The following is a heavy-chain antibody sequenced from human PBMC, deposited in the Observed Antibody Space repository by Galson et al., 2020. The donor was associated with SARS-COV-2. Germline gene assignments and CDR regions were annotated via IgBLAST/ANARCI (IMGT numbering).Heavy chain of an antibody. Sequence: SGPTQAKPTQTLALTCRISEVPLTTSGRSVSWVRQTQGRELEWDALIDCDDGKYYSSSLKTRLTISKDTSKNQVVLQMTNIEPVDTATYYCARSSNGYSHFDYLGHGTLVTV. J-gene: IGHJ4*01. V-gene: IGHV2-70*20. CDR2: IDCDDGK. CDR1: EVPLTTSGRS. D-gene: IGHD6-19*01. CDR3: ARSSNGYSHFDY.